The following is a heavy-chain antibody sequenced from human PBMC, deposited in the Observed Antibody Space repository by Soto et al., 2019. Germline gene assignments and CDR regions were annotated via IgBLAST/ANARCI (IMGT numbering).Heavy chain of an antibody. CDR3: ARGRGLDP. CDR1: GGSISGGGCY. Sequence: SETLSLSCTVSGGSISGGGCYGSWIRQPPGKGLEWIWYIYYSGSTYYNPSLKSRVTISVDTSKNQFSLKLSSVTAADTAVYYCARGRGLDPWGQGTLVTVSS. J-gene: IGHJ5*02. CDR2: IYYSGST. V-gene: IGHV4-30-4*01.